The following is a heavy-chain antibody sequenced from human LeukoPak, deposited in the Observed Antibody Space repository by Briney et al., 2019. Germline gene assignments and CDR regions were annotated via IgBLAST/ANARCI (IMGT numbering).Heavy chain of an antibody. Sequence: SETLSLTCTVSGGSISSYYWSWIRQPPGKGLEWIGYIYYSGSTNYNPSLKSRVTISVDTSKNQFSLKLSSVTAADTAVYYCARFLRYDSSGPHYYYYYYMDVWGKGTTVTVSS. CDR1: GGSISSYY. J-gene: IGHJ6*03. V-gene: IGHV4-59*01. CDR2: IYYSGST. CDR3: ARFLRYDSSGPHYYYYYYMDV. D-gene: IGHD3-22*01.